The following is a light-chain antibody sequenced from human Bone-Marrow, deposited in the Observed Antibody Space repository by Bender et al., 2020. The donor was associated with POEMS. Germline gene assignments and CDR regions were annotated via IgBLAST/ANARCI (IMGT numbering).Light chain of an antibody. J-gene: IGLJ2*01. Sequence: QSALTQPASVSGSPGQSLTISCSGTSSDVGGYYYVSWYQQHPGKAPKLMIYDVTYRPSGVSNRFSGSKSGNTASLTISGLRAEDEADYFCNSYTGSGTPVVFGGGTKLTVL. CDR2: DVT. CDR3: NSYTGSGTPVV. CDR1: SSDVGGYYY. V-gene: IGLV2-14*01.